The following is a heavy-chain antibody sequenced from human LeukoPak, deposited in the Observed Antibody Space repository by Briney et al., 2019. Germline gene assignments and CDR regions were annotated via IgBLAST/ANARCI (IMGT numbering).Heavy chain of an antibody. D-gene: IGHD6-19*01. J-gene: IGHJ4*02. CDR3: ARSGSSGWFPGDYFDY. Sequence: GGSLRLSCAASGFIFSRYVMSWVRQAPGKGLEWVAAISGSGSSTYYADSVKGRFTISRDNSKNTLYLQMNSLRAEDTAVYYCARSGSSGWFPGDYFDYWGQGTLVTVSS. V-gene: IGHV3-23*01. CDR2: ISGSGSST. CDR1: GFIFSRYV.